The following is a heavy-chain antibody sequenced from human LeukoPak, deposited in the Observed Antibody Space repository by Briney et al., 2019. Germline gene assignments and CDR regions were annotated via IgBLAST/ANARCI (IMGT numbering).Heavy chain of an antibody. CDR3: ASEGSNWGSYFDY. D-gene: IGHD7-27*01. CDR2: IYYSGST. CDR1: GGSISSYY. J-gene: IGHJ4*02. V-gene: IGHV4-39*01. Sequence: SETLSLTCSVSGGSISSYYWGWIRQPPGKGLEWIGSIYYSGSTYYNPSLKSRVTISVDTSKNQFSLKLSSVTAADTAVYYCASEGSNWGSYFDYWGQGTLVTVSS.